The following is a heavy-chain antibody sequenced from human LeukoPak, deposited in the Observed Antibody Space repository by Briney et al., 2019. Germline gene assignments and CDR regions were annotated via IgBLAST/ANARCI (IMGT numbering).Heavy chain of an antibody. V-gene: IGHV3-23*01. Sequence: PGGSLRLSCAASGFTFSSYAMSWVRLAPGKGLEWVSHISGSGGSTYHADSVKGRFTISRDNSKNTLYMQVNGLRADDTAVYYCAKSPEGSSWPHFDYWGQGTLVTVSS. CDR1: GFTFSSYA. CDR2: ISGSGGST. CDR3: AKSPEGSSWPHFDY. J-gene: IGHJ4*02. D-gene: IGHD6-13*01.